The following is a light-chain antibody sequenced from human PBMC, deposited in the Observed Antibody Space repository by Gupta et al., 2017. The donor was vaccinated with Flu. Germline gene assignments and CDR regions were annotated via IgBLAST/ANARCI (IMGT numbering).Light chain of an antibody. CDR1: ISEVGGYNR. CDR3: SSYTPTRTSIITWV. CDR2: EVY. J-gene: IGLJ3*02. Sequence: QSALTQPASVSGSPGQSITISCTGTISEVGGYNRVSWYQQHPGKAPKLLIYEVYSRPSGVSNRFSGSKSGNTASLTISGLQADDEADYYCSSYTPTRTSIITWVFGGGTKLTVL. V-gene: IGLV2-14*01.